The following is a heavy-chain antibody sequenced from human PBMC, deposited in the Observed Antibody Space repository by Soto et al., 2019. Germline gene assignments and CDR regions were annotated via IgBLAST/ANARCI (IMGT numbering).Heavy chain of an antibody. V-gene: IGHV5-10-1*01. CDR2: IDPSASYT. CDR1: GYSFTSYW. D-gene: IGHD3-22*01. CDR3: ARPTYYYDSSGYYTYYFDY. J-gene: IGHJ4*02. Sequence: PGESLKISCKGSGYSFTSYWISWVRQMPGKGLEWMGRIDPSASYTNYSPSFQGHVTISADKSISTAYLQWSSLKASDTAMYYCARPTYYYDSSGYYTYYFDYWGQGTLVTVSS.